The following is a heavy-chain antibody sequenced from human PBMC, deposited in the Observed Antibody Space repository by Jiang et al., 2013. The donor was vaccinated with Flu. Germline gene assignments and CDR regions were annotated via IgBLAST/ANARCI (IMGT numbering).Heavy chain of an antibody. Sequence: LLKPSETLSLTCAVYGGSFSGYYWSWIRQPPGKGLEWIGEINHSGSTNYNPSLKSRVTISVDTSKNQFSLKLSSVTAADTAVYYCARARKVITGPHLFDYWAREPWSPSPQ. CDR3: ARARKVITGPHLFDY. CDR2: INHSGST. J-gene: IGHJ4*02. D-gene: IGHD3-22*01. CDR1: GGSFSGYY. V-gene: IGHV4-34*01.